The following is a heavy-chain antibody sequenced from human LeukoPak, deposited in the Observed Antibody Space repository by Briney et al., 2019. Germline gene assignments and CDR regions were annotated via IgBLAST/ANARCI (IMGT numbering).Heavy chain of an antibody. CDR1: GGTFSSYA. CDR3: AIYYYDSSGSRMIPFDY. D-gene: IGHD3-22*01. CDR2: IIPIFGTA. J-gene: IGHJ4*02. V-gene: IGHV1-69*01. Sequence: ASVTVSCKASGGTFSSYAISWVRQAPGQGLEWMGGIIPIFGTANYAQKFQGRVTITADESTSTAYMELSSLRSEDTAVYYCAIYYYDSSGSRMIPFDYWGQGTLVTVSS.